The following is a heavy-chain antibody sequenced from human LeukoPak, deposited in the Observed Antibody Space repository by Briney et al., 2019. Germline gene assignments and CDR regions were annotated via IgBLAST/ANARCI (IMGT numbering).Heavy chain of an antibody. D-gene: IGHD2-2*01. Sequence: GGSLRLSCAASGFTFGSYSMNWVRQAPGKGLEWVSSISSSSSYIYYADSVKGRFTISRDNAKNSLYLQMNSLRAEDTAVYYCARDFCSSTSCYPLPYNWFDPWGQGTLVTVSS. CDR1: GFTFGSYS. J-gene: IGHJ5*02. V-gene: IGHV3-21*01. CDR3: ARDFCSSTSCYPLPYNWFDP. CDR2: ISSSSSYI.